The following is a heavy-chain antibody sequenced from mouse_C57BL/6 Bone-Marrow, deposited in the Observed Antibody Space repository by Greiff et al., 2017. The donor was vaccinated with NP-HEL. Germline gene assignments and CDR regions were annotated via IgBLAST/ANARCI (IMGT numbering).Heavy chain of an antibody. CDR3: AILYYYGSSYYAMDY. J-gene: IGHJ4*01. D-gene: IGHD1-1*01. CDR1: GYSFTDYN. Sequence: EVQLQQSGPELVKPGASVKISCKASGYSFTDYNMNWVKQSNGKSLEWIGVINPNYGTTSYNQKFKGKATLTVDQSSSTAYMQLNSLTSEDSAVYYCAILYYYGSSYYAMDYWGQGTSVTVSS. V-gene: IGHV1-39*01. CDR2: INPNYGTT.